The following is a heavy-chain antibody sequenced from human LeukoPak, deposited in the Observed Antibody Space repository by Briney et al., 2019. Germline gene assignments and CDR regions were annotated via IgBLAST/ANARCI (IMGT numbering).Heavy chain of an antibody. V-gene: IGHV1-8*02. D-gene: IGHD6-13*01. CDR3: ARGRGSSYGY. J-gene: IGHJ4*02. CDR2: MNPNSGNT. CDR1: GYTFTSYA. Sequence: ASVKVSCKASGYTFTSYAMHWVRQATGQGLEWMGWMNPNSGNTGYAQKFQGRVTMTRNTSISTAYMELSSLRSEDTAVYYCARGRGSSYGYWGQGTLVTVSS.